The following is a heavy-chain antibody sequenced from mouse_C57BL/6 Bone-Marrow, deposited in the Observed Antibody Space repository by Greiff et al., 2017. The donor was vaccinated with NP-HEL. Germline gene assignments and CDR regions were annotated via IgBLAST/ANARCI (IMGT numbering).Heavy chain of an antibody. CDR3: TRQGPPGFAY. Sequence: EVKVVESGGGLVQPGGSMKLSCAASGFTFSDAWMDWVRQSPEKGLEWVAEIRNKANNHATYYAESVKGGFTISRDDSKSSVYLQMNSLRAEDTGIYYCTRQGPPGFAYWGQGTLVTVSA. CDR2: IRNKANNHAT. V-gene: IGHV6-6*01. CDR1: GFTFSDAW. J-gene: IGHJ3*01.